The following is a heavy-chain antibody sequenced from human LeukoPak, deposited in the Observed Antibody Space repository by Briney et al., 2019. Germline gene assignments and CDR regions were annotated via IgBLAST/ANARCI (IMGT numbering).Heavy chain of an antibody. CDR3: ARGGGSYGSRSFDY. CDR1: GFTFSSYD. V-gene: IGHV3-13*01. Sequence: PGGSLRLSCAASGFTFSSYDMHWVRHATGKGLEWVSAIGPAGDTYYPGSVKGRFTISRDNAKNSLYLQMNSLRAEDTAVYYCARGGGSYGSRSFDYWGQGTLVTVSS. CDR2: IGPAGDT. D-gene: IGHD1-26*01. J-gene: IGHJ4*02.